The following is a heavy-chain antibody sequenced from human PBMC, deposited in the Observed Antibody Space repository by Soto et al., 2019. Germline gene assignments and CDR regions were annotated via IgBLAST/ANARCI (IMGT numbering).Heavy chain of an antibody. CDR1: GGSISSGGYS. D-gene: IGHD6-13*01. Sequence: QLQLQESGSGLVKPSQTLSLTCAVSGGSISSGGYSWSWIRQPPGKGLEWIGYIYHSGSTYYNPSLKRRVTISVDRSKNQFSLKLSSVTAADTAVYYCARERLAAAGINYYDYGMDVWGQGTTVTVSS. V-gene: IGHV4-30-2*01. J-gene: IGHJ6*02. CDR2: IYHSGST. CDR3: ARERLAAAGINYYDYGMDV.